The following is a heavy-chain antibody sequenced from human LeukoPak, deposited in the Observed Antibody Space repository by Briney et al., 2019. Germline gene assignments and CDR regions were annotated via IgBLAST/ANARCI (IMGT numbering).Heavy chain of an antibody. V-gene: IGHV3-23*01. CDR2: ISGSGGST. J-gene: IGHJ6*02. Sequence: GGSLRLSCAASGFTFSSYAMSWVRQASGKGLEWVSAISGSGGSTYYADSVKGRFTISRDNSKNTLYLQMNSLRAEDTAVYYCAKGSPNRVVVPAAIVSYYYYYGMDVWGQGTTVTVSS. D-gene: IGHD2-2*02. CDR3: AKGSPNRVVVPAAIVSYYYYYGMDV. CDR1: GFTFSSYA.